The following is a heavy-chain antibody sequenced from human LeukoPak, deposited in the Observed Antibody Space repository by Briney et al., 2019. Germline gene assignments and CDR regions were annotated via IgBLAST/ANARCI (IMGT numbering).Heavy chain of an antibody. CDR2: IWYNGNYK. D-gene: IGHD3-16*01. Sequence: GGSLRLSCAASGFTFSSYGMHWVRQAPGKGLEWVAVIWYNGNYKYYADSVKGRFTISRDNSKSTLYLQMNSLGVEDMAVFYCARALSGVLSAAVGGDAFDIWGQGTMVTVSS. J-gene: IGHJ3*02. CDR1: GFTFSSYG. CDR3: ARALSGVLSAAVGGDAFDI. V-gene: IGHV3-33*01.